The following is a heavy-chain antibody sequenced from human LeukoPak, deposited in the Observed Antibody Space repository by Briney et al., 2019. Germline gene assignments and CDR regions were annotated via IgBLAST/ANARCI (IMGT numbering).Heavy chain of an antibody. J-gene: IGHJ6*02. CDR3: ARGRGYSYGYYYYGMDV. D-gene: IGHD5-18*01. CDR1: GGSFSGYY. CDR2: INHSGST. Sequence: SETLSLTCAVYGGSFSGYYWSWIRQPSGKGLEWIGEINHSGSTNYNPSLKSRVTISVDTSKNQFSLKLSSVTAADTAVYYCARGRGYSYGYYYYGMDVWGQGTTVTVSS. V-gene: IGHV4-34*01.